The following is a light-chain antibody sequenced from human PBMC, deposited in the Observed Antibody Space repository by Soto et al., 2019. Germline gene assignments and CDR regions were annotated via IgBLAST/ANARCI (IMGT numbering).Light chain of an antibody. CDR2: DGS. V-gene: IGKV1-33*01. CDR3: QQYDNLPLT. J-gene: IGKJ3*01. CDR1: QDITNS. Sequence: DIQMTQSTSSLSASVGDRVTITCQASQDITNSLNWYQQKPGKAPKVLIYDGSILETGVPSRFSGSGSGTDFTFTISSLQPEDVATYYCQQYDNLPLTFGPGTTVDIE.